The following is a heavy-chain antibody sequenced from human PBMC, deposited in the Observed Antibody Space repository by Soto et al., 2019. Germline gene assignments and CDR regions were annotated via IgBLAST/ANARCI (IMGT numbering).Heavy chain of an antibody. CDR2: IYHSGSP. V-gene: IGHV4-38-2*01. D-gene: IGHD3-16*01. CDR1: GYSITNGYY. J-gene: IGHJ4*02. CDR3: SKVGGGGPVTAAIGGFDS. Sequence: PSETLSLTCAVSGYSITNGYYWGWIRQPPGMGLEWIGSIYHSGSPSYNPSLRSRVTISVVTSKNQFSLKLRSVTAADTAMYYCSKVGGGGPVTAAIGGFDSWGQGTQVTVSS.